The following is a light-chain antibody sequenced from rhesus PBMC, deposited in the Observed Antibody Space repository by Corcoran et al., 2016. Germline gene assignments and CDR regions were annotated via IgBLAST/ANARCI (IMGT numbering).Light chain of an antibody. CDR2: YAS. Sequence: DIQMTQFPSSLSASVGDTVTITCRASQGISNNLAWYQQKQGKVPKLLIYYASTLKSGVPSRFSGGGSGTDFTLTISSLQPEDFATYECQHGYGTPYSFGQGTKVEIK. CDR1: QGISNN. V-gene: IGKV1S15*01. CDR3: QHGYGTPYS. J-gene: IGKJ2*01.